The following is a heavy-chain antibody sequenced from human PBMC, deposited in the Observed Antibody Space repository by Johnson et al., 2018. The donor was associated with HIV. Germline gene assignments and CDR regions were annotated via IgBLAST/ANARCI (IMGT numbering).Heavy chain of an antibody. CDR1: GFTFSNYD. Sequence: MPLVESGGGVVQPGRSLRLSCAASGFTFSNYDMHWVRQTAGRRLEWVSGIAATGDTYYPGSVKGRFTVSRENARNSLYLQLNSLRAGDSALYYCARGSYDGDAFDLWGQGTMVTVSS. CDR3: ARGSYDGDAFDL. CDR2: IAATGDT. D-gene: IGHD1-26*01. V-gene: IGHV3-13*01. J-gene: IGHJ3*01.